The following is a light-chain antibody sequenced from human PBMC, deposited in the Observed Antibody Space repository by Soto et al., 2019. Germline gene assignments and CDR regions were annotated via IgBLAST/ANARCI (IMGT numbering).Light chain of an antibody. V-gene: IGLV2-14*03. J-gene: IGLJ2*01. CDR2: DVS. CDR1: SNDVGGYDY. Sequence: QSALTQPASVSGSPGQSITISCTGTSNDVGGYDYVTWYQHHPGKAPKLMIYDVSNRPSGISDRFSASKSGNTASLTISGVQAEDEAHYYCSSYTSRATLVFGGGNKVTVL. CDR3: SSYTSRATLV.